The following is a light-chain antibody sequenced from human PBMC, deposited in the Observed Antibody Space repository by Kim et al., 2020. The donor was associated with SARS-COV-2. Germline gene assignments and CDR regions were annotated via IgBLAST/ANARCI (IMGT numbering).Light chain of an antibody. CDR2: KDS. CDR3: QSADSSGTPWV. V-gene: IGLV3-25*03. CDR1: ALPKQY. J-gene: IGLJ3*02. Sequence: PGQTARITCSGDALPKQYAYWYQQKPGQAPVLVIYKDSERPSGIPERFSGSSSGTTVTLTISVVQAEDEADYYCQSADSSGTPWVFGGGTQLTVL.